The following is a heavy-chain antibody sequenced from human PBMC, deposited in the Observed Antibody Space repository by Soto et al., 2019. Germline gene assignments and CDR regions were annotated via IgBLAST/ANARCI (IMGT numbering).Heavy chain of an antibody. CDR1: GFTFSSYW. V-gene: IGHV3-74*01. D-gene: IGHD6-6*01. CDR2: VNGDGSST. CDR3: ARRGPYSSSEVDY. J-gene: IGHJ4*02. Sequence: EVQLVESGGGLVQPGGSLRLSCAASGFTFSSYWMHWVRQAPGKGLVWVSRVNGDGSSTSYADSVKGRFTISRDNAKNTLYLQMNSLRVEDTAVYYCARRGPYSSSEVDYWGQGTLVTVSS.